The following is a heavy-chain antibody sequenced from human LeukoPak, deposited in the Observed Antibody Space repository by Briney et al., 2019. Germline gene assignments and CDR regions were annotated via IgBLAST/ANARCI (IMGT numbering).Heavy chain of an antibody. V-gene: IGHV1-18*01. D-gene: IGHD2-2*01. Sequence: ASVKVSCKASGYTFTSYGISWVRQAPGQGLEWMGWISAYNGNTNYAQKLQGRVTMTTDTSTSTAYMELRSLRSDDTAVYYCARIQPRPGRVSTSWSPEGWFDPWGQGTLVTVSS. CDR1: GYTFTSYG. J-gene: IGHJ5*02. CDR3: ARIQPRPGRVSTSWSPEGWFDP. CDR2: ISAYNGNT.